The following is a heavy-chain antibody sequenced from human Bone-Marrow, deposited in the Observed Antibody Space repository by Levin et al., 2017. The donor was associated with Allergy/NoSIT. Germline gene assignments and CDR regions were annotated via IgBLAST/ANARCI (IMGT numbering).Heavy chain of an antibody. V-gene: IGHV1-2*01. Sequence: ASVKVSCKTSESTSSGYYMHWVRQASEQGLEWMGRINPNSGVTMYAQRFQGRVTRTWDTSVRTAYMELSILTSDDTGVYYCARKDWDDGQGIDSWGQGTLVTVSS. D-gene: IGHD1-1*01. J-gene: IGHJ4*02. CDR1: ESTSSGYY. CDR3: ARKDWDDGQGIDS. CDR2: INPNSGVT.